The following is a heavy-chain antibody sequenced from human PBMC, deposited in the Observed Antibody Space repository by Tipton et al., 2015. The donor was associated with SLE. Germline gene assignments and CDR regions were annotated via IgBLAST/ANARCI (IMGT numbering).Heavy chain of an antibody. CDR1: GFTFTNYA. J-gene: IGHJ4*02. CDR2: IWSDGIGK. Sequence: SLRLSCAASGFTFTNYAMGWVRQAPGKGLEWVAVIWSDGIGKYYADSVKGRFTISRDNSKNTFYLQMNSLRGEDTAVYYCARGQDCTGGTCYFAYWGQGTLITVSS. V-gene: IGHV3-33*08. CDR3: ARGQDCTGGTCYFAY. D-gene: IGHD2-15*01.